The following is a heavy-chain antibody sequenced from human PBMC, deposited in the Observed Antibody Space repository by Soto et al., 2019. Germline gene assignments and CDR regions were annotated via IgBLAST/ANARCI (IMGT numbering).Heavy chain of an antibody. D-gene: IGHD2-15*01. CDR1: GGSIGNYY. CDR3: ARGGAAPLSDS. Sequence: QVQLQESGPGLVKSSETLSLTCTVSGGSIGNYYCSWFRQPPGKGLEWIGYIYYSASTKYNHSLKSRAPISVGTSREQFSLKLSAVSAGDTAVYYGARGGAAPLSDSWGKATLVTVSS. CDR2: IYYSAST. J-gene: IGHJ4*02. V-gene: IGHV4-59*01.